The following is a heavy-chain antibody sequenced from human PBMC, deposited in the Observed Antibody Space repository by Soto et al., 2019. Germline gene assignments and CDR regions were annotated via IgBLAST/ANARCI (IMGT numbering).Heavy chain of an antibody. CDR3: AGSSNVDTAILSRY. V-gene: IGHV1-69*01. Sequence: QVQLVQSGAEVKKPGSSVKVSCKASGGTFSSYAISWVRQSPGQGLEWMGGIIPIFGTANYEQKFQGRVTITADESTSTDYMELSSLRSEDTAVYYCAGSSNVDTAILSRYWGQGTLVTVSS. CDR2: IIPIFGTA. CDR1: GGTFSSYA. D-gene: IGHD5-18*01. J-gene: IGHJ4*02.